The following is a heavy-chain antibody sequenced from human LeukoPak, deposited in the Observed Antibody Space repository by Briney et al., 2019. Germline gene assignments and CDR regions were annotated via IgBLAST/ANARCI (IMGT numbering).Heavy chain of an antibody. CDR3: ARPLTYSSSWFVDY. D-gene: IGHD6-13*01. CDR2: TSGSGGST. CDR1: GFTFSSYA. V-gene: IGHV3-23*01. Sequence: GGSLRLSCAASGFTFSSYAMSWVRQAPGKGLEWVSATSGSGGSTYYADSVKGRFTISRDNSKNTLYLQMNSLRAEDTAVYYCARPLTYSSSWFVDYWGQGTLVTVSS. J-gene: IGHJ4*02.